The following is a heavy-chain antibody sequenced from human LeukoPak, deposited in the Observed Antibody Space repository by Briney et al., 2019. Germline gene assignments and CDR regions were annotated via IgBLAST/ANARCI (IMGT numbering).Heavy chain of an antibody. D-gene: IGHD2-2*01. Sequence: GGSLRLSCAASGFTFSNAWMSWVRQAPGKGLEWVGRIKSKTDGGTTDYAAPVKGRFTISRDDSKNTLYLQMNSLKTEGTAVYYCTTDWSGIVVVPAAMFDYWGQGTLVTVSS. V-gene: IGHV3-15*01. CDR1: GFTFSNAW. CDR3: TTDWSGIVVVPAAMFDY. CDR2: IKSKTDGGTT. J-gene: IGHJ4*02.